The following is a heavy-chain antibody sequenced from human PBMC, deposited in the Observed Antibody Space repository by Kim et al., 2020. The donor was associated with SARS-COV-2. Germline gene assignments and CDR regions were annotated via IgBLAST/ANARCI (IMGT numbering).Heavy chain of an antibody. V-gene: IGHV3-23*01. CDR3: VNHSGIFIF. J-gene: IGHJ4*02. D-gene: IGHD3-10*01. Sequence: GGSLRLSCAASGFAFNTNDMTWVRQAPGKGLDCVSCISGSGEPYYADSVRGRFTISRDNSKNMVYLQLDSLTVEDTAVYYRVNHSGIFIFWGQGSLVPVS. CDR1: GFAFNTND. CDR2: ISGSGEP.